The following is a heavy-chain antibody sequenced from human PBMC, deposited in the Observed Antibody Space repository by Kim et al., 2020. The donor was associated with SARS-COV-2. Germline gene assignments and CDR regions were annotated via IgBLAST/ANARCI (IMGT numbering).Heavy chain of an antibody. Sequence: GGSLRLSCAASGFTFSSYWMHWVRQAPGKGLVWVSRINSDGSSTSYADSVKGRFTISRDNAKNTLYLQMNSLRAEDTAVYYCARDGPLCFGGDCYSREAPYGMDVWGQGTTVTVSS. CDR3: ARDGPLCFGGDCYSREAPYGMDV. J-gene: IGHJ6*02. V-gene: IGHV3-74*01. D-gene: IGHD2-21*02. CDR1: GFTFSSYW. CDR2: INSDGSST.